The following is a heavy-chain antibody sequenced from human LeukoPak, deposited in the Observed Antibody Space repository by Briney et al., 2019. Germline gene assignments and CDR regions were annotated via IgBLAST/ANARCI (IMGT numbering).Heavy chain of an antibody. Sequence: PSETLSLTCSVSGGSIRSYYWSWFRQPAGKGLEWIGRIYTSGSTNYNPSLKSRVTISVDTSKNQFSLKLSSVTAADTAVYYCASGYSSRFYFDYWGQGTLVTVSS. V-gene: IGHV4-4*07. D-gene: IGHD6-13*01. CDR1: GGSIRSYY. CDR2: IYTSGST. J-gene: IGHJ4*02. CDR3: ASGYSSRFYFDY.